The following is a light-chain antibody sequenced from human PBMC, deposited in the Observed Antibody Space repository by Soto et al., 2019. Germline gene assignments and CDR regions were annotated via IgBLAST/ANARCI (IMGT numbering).Light chain of an antibody. CDR2: KAS. CDR1: QSVSTW. V-gene: IGKV1-5*03. Sequence: DIQMTQSPSTLSASVGDRVTITCRANQSVSTWLAWYQRKPGEAPKLLIYKASSLQSGVPSRFSGSGSGTDFTLTISSLQPDDVATYYCQQYDSYSFTFGQGTKVDIK. CDR3: QQYDSYSFT. J-gene: IGKJ3*01.